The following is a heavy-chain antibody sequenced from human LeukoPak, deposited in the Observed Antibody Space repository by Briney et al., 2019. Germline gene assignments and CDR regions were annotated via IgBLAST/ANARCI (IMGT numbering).Heavy chain of an antibody. D-gene: IGHD3-22*01. CDR2: ISGSGGST. Sequence: HPGGSLRLSCAASGFTFSSYGMSWVRQAPGKGLEWVSAISGSGGSTYYADSVKGRFTISRDNSKNTLYLQMNSLRAEDTAVYYCAKVTTYYYGSSGPGLDYWGQGTLVTVSS. CDR3: AKVTTYYYGSSGPGLDY. J-gene: IGHJ4*02. CDR1: GFTFSSYG. V-gene: IGHV3-23*01.